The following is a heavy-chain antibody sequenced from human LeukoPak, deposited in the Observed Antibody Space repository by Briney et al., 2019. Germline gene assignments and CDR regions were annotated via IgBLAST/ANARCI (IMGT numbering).Heavy chain of an antibody. CDR3: ARAFQVIGPQANWFDP. J-gene: IGHJ5*02. V-gene: IGHV1-46*01. CDR2: INPSGGST. D-gene: IGHD3-16*02. Sequence: ASVKVSCKASGYTFTSYYMHWVRQAPGQGLEWMGIINPSGGSTSYAQKFQGRVTMTRDTSISTAYMELSRLRSDDTAVYYCARAFQVIGPQANWFDPWGQGTLVTVSS. CDR1: GYTFTSYY.